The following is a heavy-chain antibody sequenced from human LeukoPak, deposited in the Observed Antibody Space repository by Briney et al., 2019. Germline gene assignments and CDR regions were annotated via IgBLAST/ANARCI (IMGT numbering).Heavy chain of an antibody. CDR1: GYTFTDYY. CDR2: VDPEDGET. V-gene: IGHV1-69-2*01. CDR3: ATDPEIVGATGAP. J-gene: IGHJ5*02. Sequence: ASVKVSCKVSGYTFTDYYMHWVQQAPGKGLEWMGLVDPEDGETIYAEKFQGRVTITADTSTDTAYMELSSLRSEDTAAYYCATDPEIVGATGAPWGQGTLVTVSS. D-gene: IGHD1-26*01.